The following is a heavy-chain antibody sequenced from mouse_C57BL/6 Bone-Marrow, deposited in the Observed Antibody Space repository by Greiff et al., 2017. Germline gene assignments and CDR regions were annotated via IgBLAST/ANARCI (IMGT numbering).Heavy chain of an antibody. CDR2: INPYNGGT. CDR3: ARGDYDGGDYAMDY. D-gene: IGHD2-4*01. CDR1: GYTFTDYY. J-gene: IGHJ4*01. Sequence: VQLQQSGPVLVKPGASVKMSCKASGYTFTDYYMNWVKQSHGKSLEWIGVINPYNGGTSYNQKFKGKATLTVDKSSSTAYMELNSLTSEDSAVYYCARGDYDGGDYAMDYWGQGTSVTGSS. V-gene: IGHV1-19*01.